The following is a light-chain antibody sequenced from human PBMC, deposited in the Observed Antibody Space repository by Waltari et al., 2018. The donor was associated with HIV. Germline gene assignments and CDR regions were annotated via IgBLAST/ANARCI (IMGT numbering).Light chain of an antibody. J-gene: IGLJ2*01. Sequence: QAVVTQEPSLTVSPGGTVTLTCGSSTGAVTSGHYPYWFQQKPGQAPRTLIFDTSHKHASTPARFSGSLLGGKAALTLSGAQPEDEADYYCLLSYSGTRVFGGGTKLTVL. CDR2: DTS. CDR3: LLSYSGTRV. V-gene: IGLV7-46*01. CDR1: TGAVTSGHY.